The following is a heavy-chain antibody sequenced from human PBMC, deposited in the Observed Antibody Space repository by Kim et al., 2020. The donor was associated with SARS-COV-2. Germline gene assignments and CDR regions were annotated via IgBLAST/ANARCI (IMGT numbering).Heavy chain of an antibody. V-gene: IGHV4-59*01. D-gene: IGHD1-26*01. Sequence: SETLSLTCTVSGGSISSYYWSWIRQPPGKGLEWIGYIYYSGSTNYNPSLKSRVTISVDTSKNQFSLKLSSVTAADTAVYYCARGASWFPFDYWGQGTLVTVSS. J-gene: IGHJ4*02. CDR1: GGSISSYY. CDR3: ARGASWFPFDY. CDR2: IYYSGST.